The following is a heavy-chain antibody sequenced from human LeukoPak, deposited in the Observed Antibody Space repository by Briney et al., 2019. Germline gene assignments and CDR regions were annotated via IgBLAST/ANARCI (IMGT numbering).Heavy chain of an antibody. Sequence: SETPSLTCSVSGGSISSGNYHWAWMRQPPGKGPEWIGSMFYSGRTYHNPSLKSRVTISIDTSRNHFSLKVTSVTAADTAVYYCARHPTRRDVYDHLDYWGQGTLVTVSS. CDR2: MFYSGRT. CDR3: ARHPTRRDVYDHLDY. V-gene: IGHV4-39*01. D-gene: IGHD5/OR15-5a*01. J-gene: IGHJ4*02. CDR1: GGSISSGNYH.